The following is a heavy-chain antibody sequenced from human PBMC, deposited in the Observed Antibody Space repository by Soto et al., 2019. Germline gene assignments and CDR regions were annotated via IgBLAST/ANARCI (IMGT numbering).Heavy chain of an antibody. V-gene: IGHV1-46*01. CDR2: INPSGGST. CDR3: AKDGVVPAAGRPRGYYYYGMDV. Sequence: ASVKVSCKASGYTFTGYYMHWVRQAPGQGLEWMGIINPSGGSTSYAQKFQGRFTISRDNSKNTLYLQMNSLRAEDTAVYYCAKDGVVPAAGRPRGYYYYGMDVWGQGTTVTVS. CDR1: GYTFTGYY. J-gene: IGHJ6*02. D-gene: IGHD2-2*01.